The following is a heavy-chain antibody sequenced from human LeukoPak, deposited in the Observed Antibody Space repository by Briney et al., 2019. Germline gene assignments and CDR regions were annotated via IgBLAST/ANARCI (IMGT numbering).Heavy chain of an antibody. J-gene: IGHJ4*02. V-gene: IGHV1-69*05. D-gene: IGHD1-7*01. CDR1: GGTFNSYA. CDR2: IIPIFGTA. Sequence: SVKVSCKASGGTFNSYAIRWVRQAPGKGLEWMGGIIPIFGTANYAQKFQGGVTITTEESTSTAYIELSSLRSEDTAVYYCASLYNWNYEYYFDYWGQGTLVTVSS. CDR3: ASLYNWNYEYYFDY.